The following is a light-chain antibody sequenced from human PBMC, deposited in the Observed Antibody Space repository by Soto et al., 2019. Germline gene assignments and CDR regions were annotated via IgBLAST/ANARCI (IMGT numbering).Light chain of an antibody. V-gene: IGLV2-14*03. J-gene: IGLJ1*01. Sequence: QSALTQPASVSGSPGQSITISCTGTSSDVGAYNYVSWYQQEPGKAPKLMIHXXXXXXXXXXXXXXGSKSGNTASLTISGLQAEDEADYYCRSYTSSDTNVFGTGTKVTVL. CDR3: RSYTSSDTNV. CDR2: XXX. CDR1: SSDVGAYNY.